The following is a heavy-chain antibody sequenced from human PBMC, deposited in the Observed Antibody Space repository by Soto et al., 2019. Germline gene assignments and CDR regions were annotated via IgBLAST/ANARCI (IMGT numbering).Heavy chain of an antibody. CDR1: GFTSSSYA. CDR2: ISSSGSST. J-gene: IGHJ6*02. CDR3: ATDTSTWYGGLDYYAMDV. V-gene: IGHV3-23*01. D-gene: IGHD6-13*01. Sequence: EVPLLESGGGLVQPGGSLRLSCAASGFTSSSYAMSGVRPAPGKGLEWVSAISSSGSSTYYADSVKGRFTISRDNSKNTLYLQMNSLRAEDTAVYYCATDTSTWYGGLDYYAMDVWGQGTTVTVS.